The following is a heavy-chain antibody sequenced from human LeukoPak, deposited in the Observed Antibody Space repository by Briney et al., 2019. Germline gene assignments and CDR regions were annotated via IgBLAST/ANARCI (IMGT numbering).Heavy chain of an antibody. CDR2: ISGSSSTI. Sequence: GGSLRLSCAAPGFSFRSYSMNWVRQAPGKGLEWVSFISGSSSTIYYADSVKGRFTISRDNAKNSLYLQMNSLRAEDTAVYYCAREMTIFVWGKGTTVTVSS. CDR3: AREMTIFV. D-gene: IGHD3-3*01. J-gene: IGHJ6*04. CDR1: GFSFRSYS. V-gene: IGHV3-48*04.